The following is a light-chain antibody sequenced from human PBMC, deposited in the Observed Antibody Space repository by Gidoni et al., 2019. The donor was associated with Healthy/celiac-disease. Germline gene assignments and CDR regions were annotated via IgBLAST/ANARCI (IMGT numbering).Light chain of an antibody. CDR2: AAS. CDR3: QQSYSTPRT. Sequence: DIQMTQSPSSLSASVGDSVTITCRASQSISSYLNWYQQKPGKAPKLLIYAASSLQSGVPSRFSGSGSGTDFTLTISSLQHEEFATYYCQQSYSTPRTFGQGTKVEIK. J-gene: IGKJ1*01. V-gene: IGKV1-39*01. CDR1: QSISSY.